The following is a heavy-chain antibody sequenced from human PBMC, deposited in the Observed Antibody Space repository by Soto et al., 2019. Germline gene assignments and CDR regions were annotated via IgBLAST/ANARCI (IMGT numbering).Heavy chain of an antibody. D-gene: IGHD6-13*01. CDR2: VYYSGST. CDR3: ARDAYSSSWLDF. J-gene: IGHJ4*02. V-gene: IGHV4-59*01. Sequence: SETLSLTCTVIGGSISNYYWSWIRQPPGKGLEWIGYVYYSGSTHYNPSLKSRVTISVDTSKNQISLKLSSVTAADTAVYYCARDAYSSSWLDFWGQGTLVTVSS. CDR1: GGSISNYY.